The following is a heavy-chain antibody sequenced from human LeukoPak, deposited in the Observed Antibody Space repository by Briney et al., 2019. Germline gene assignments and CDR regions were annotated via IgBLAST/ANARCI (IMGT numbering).Heavy chain of an antibody. V-gene: IGHV1-46*01. J-gene: IGHJ4*02. CDR1: GYTLTTYY. Sequence: ASVKVSCKASGYTLTTYYIHWVRQAPGQGLEWMGIINPSGGSTIYAQKFQGRVTMTRDTSTSTVYMELSSLRSEDTAVYYCARGGMGIQLWSFDDWGQGALVTVSS. CDR2: INPSGGST. CDR3: ARGGMGIQLWSFDD. D-gene: IGHD5-18*01.